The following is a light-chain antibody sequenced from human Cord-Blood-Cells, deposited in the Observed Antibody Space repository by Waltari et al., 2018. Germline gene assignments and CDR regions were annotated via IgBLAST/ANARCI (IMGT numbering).Light chain of an antibody. Sequence: QSVLLQPPSVSAAPGLKVPLSSPGSRSNMANNYISWYHQLPGTAPKLLIYENNKRPSGIPDRFSGSKSGTSATLGITGLQTGDEADYYCGTWDSSLSAYVFGTGTKVTVL. V-gene: IGLV1-51*02. J-gene: IGLJ1*01. CDR3: GTWDSSLSAYV. CDR2: ENN. CDR1: RSNMANNY.